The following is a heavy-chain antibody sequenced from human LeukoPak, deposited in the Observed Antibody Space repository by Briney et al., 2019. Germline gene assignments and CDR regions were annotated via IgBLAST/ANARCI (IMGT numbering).Heavy chain of an antibody. CDR3: ARGLVYYGSGSYRYFDY. Sequence: SQTLSLTCAISGDSVSSNSAAWNWIRQSPSRGLEWLGRTYYRSKWYNDYAVSVKSRITINPDTSKNQFSLQLDSVTPEDTAVYYCARGLVYYGSGSYRYFDYWGQGTLVTVSS. CDR1: GDSVSSNSAA. D-gene: IGHD3-10*01. CDR2: TYYRSKWYN. V-gene: IGHV6-1*01. J-gene: IGHJ4*02.